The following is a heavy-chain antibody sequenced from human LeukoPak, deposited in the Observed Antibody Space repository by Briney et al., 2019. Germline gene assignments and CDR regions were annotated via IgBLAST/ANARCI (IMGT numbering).Heavy chain of an antibody. V-gene: IGHV1-2*02. J-gene: IGHJ4*02. CDR1: GYSFTGYF. Sequence: GASVKVSCKASGYSFTGYFIHWVRQAPGQGLEWMGCIDPNSGDTIYAQKFQGRVSMPRDTSTRTAYMELSRLRSDDTAVYFCARSGSSGYSLDYWGQGTLVTVSS. D-gene: IGHD3-9*01. CDR3: ARSGSSGYSLDY. CDR2: IDPNSGDT.